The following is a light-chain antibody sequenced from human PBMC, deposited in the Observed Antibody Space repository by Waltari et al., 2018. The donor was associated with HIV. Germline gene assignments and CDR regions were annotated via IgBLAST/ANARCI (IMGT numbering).Light chain of an antibody. CDR3: QHRGDWYT. V-gene: IGKV3-11*01. CDR2: DAS. J-gene: IGKJ2*01. Sequence: EIVLSQSPASLSLSPGERATLSCRASQSLSNYLVWYQQKPGQAPRLLIYDASTRVTDIPARFRGSGSGTDFTLTISSLDPGDFAIYYCQHRGDWYTFGQGTKLEI. CDR1: QSLSNY.